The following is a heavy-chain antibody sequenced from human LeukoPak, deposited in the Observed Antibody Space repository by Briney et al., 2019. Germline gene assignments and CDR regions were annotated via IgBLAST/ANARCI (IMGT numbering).Heavy chain of an antibody. CDR1: GFIFRGYT. CDR2: ISSDPSYI. CDR3: ARDLRQEFDP. J-gene: IGHJ5*02. V-gene: IGHV3-21*06. Sequence: GGSLRLSCAASGFIFRGYTMNWVRQAPGKGLEWVSSISSDPSYIFYADSVKGRFTISRDNAANSLYLHMNSLRVEDTAVYYCARDLRQEFDPWGQGTLVSVSS.